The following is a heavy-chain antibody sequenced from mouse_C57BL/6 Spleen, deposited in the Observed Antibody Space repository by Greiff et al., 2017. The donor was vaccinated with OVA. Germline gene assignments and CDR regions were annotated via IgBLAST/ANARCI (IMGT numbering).Heavy chain of an antibody. J-gene: IGHJ3*01. D-gene: IGHD3-3*01. V-gene: IGHV1-81*01. Sequence: QVHVKQSGAELARPGASVKLSCKASGYTFTSYGISWVKQRTGQGLEWIGEIYPRSGNTYYNEKFKGKATLTADKSSSTAYMELRSLTSEDSAVYFCARVEGDRFAYWGLGTLVTVSA. CDR2: IYPRSGNT. CDR3: ARVEGDRFAY. CDR1: GYTFTSYG.